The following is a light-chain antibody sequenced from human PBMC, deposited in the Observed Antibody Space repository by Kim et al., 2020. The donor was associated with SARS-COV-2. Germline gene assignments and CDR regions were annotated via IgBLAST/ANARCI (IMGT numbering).Light chain of an antibody. CDR3: QQYNNWPLT. V-gene: IGKV3-15*01. CDR2: AAS. CDR1: QSISAN. Sequence: EIVMTQSPVTLSVSPGDRATLSCGASQSISANLAWYQQKPGQSPTLLIYAASARATGIPARFSGRGSGTEFTLTISSLQSEDFAIYYCQQYNNWPLTFGGGTKLEI. J-gene: IGKJ4*01.